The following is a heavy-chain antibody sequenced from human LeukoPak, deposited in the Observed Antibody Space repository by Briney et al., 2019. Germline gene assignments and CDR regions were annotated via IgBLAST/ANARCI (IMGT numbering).Heavy chain of an antibody. D-gene: IGHD3-22*01. CDR1: GFTFSSYA. V-gene: IGHV3-30-3*01. J-gene: IGHJ4*02. CDR2: ISYDGSNK. Sequence: GGSLRLSCAASGFTFSSYAMHWVRQAPGKGLEWVAVISYDGSNKYYADSVKGRFTISRDNSKNTLYLQMNSLRAEDTAVYYCAKDRVEGYYDSSGYGIWGQGTLVTVSS. CDR3: AKDRVEGYYDSSGYGI.